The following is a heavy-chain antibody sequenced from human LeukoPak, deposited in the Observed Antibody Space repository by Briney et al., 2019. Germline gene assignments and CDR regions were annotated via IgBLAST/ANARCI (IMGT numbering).Heavy chain of an antibody. CDR2: IIPILGIA. Sequence: ASVKVSCKASGGTFSSYAISWVRQAPGQGLEWMGRIIPILGIANYAQKFQSRVTITADKSTSTAYMELSSLRSEDTAVYYCARTRRWASRYSGYDVGAFDIWGQGTMVTVSS. CDR1: GGTFSSYA. V-gene: IGHV1-69*04. J-gene: IGHJ3*02. CDR3: ARTRRWASRYSGYDVGAFDI. D-gene: IGHD5-12*01.